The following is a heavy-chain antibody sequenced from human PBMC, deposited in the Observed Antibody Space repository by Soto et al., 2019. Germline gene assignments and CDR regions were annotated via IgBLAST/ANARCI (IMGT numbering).Heavy chain of an antibody. CDR2: ISTDVSST. CDR1: GFTFSRYW. J-gene: IGHJ1*01. V-gene: IGHV3-74*01. CDR3: ARLPNKSPQN. Sequence: EVQLVESGGGLVQPGGSLRLSCAASGFTFSRYWMHWVRRAPGKGLVWVSSISTDVSSTSYADPVNGRFTISRDNAKKTLYLQMNSVRAEDTAVYYCARLPNKSPQNWGQGTLVIVSP.